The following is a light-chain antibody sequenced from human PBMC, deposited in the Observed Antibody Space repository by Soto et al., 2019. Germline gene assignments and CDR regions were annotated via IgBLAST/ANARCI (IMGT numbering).Light chain of an antibody. Sequence: EIVFTQSPATLSLSPGERATLSCRASQSVSSYLAWYQQKPGQAPRLLIYGASSRATGIPDRFSGSGSGTDFTLTISRLEPEDFAVYYCQQYGSSPSVTFGQGTRLEIK. V-gene: IGKV3-20*01. CDR2: GAS. J-gene: IGKJ5*01. CDR3: QQYGSSPSVT. CDR1: QSVSSY.